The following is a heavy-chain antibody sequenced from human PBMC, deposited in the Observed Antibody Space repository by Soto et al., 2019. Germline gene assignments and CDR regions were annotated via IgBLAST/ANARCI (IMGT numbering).Heavy chain of an antibody. CDR1: GFTFSSYA. J-gene: IGHJ6*02. D-gene: IGHD6-13*01. V-gene: IGHV3-30-3*01. CDR2: ISYDGSNK. CDR3: ARARKSIAAAEWEPLGMDV. Sequence: GGSLRLSCAASGFTFSSYAMHWVRQAPGKGLEWVAVISYDGSNKYYADSVKGRFTISRDNSKNTLYLQMNSLRAEDTAVYYCARARKSIAAAEWEPLGMDVWGQGTTVTVSS.